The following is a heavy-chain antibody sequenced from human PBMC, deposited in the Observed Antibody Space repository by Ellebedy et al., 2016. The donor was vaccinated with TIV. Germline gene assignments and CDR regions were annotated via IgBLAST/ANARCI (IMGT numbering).Heavy chain of an antibody. J-gene: IGHJ6*03. CDR1: GGSISSGGYY. CDR3: ARGLTYRYYYYMDV. V-gene: IGHV4-31*03. CDR2: IYYSGST. Sequence: SETLSLTXTVSGGSISSGGYYWSWIRQHPGKGLEWIGYIYYSGSTYYNPSLKSRVTISVDTSKNQFSLKLSSVTAADTAVYYCARGLTYRYYYYMDVWGKGTTVTVSS. D-gene: IGHD2-15*01.